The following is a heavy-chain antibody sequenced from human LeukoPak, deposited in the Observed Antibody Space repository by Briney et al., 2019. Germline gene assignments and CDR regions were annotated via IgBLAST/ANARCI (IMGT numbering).Heavy chain of an antibody. CDR3: ARAGITMVRGGPNWFDP. V-gene: IGHV1-2*02. Sequence: ASVKVSCKASGYTFTGYYMHWVRQAPGQGLEWMGWINPNSGGTNYAQKFQGRVTMTRDTSISTAYMKLSRLRSDDTAVYYCARAGITMVRGGPNWFDPWGQGTLVTVSS. CDR2: INPNSGGT. D-gene: IGHD3-10*01. J-gene: IGHJ5*02. CDR1: GYTFTGYY.